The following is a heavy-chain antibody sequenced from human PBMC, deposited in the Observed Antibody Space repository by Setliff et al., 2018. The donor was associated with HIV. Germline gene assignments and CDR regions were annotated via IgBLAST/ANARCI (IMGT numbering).Heavy chain of an antibody. CDR1: GFTFSSYV. CDR2: ISSGGDVT. CDR3: ARETRLGSNDDAFDI. Sequence: GGSLRLSCTSSGFTFSSYVMTWVRQAPGKGLEWISYISSGGDVTYYTDSVKGRFAVSRDNAKNSLYLQMNNLRDEDTAVYFCARETRLGSNDDAFDIWGQGTMVTVSS. V-gene: IGHV3-48*03. D-gene: IGHD3-9*01. J-gene: IGHJ3*02.